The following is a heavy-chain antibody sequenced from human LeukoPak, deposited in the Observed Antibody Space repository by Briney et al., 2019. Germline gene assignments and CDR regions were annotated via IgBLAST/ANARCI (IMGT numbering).Heavy chain of an antibody. Sequence: SGPTLVNPTQTLTLTCTISGFSLSTGGMCVSWIRQPPGKALEWLARIDWDNDKYYSTSLKTRLTISKDTSKNQVVLTMTNMDPVDTATYYCAHTTYFYDSSGYPRSFDIWGQGTMVTVSS. V-gene: IGHV2-70*12. J-gene: IGHJ3*02. CDR1: GFSLSTGGMC. CDR3: AHTTYFYDSSGYPRSFDI. D-gene: IGHD3-22*01. CDR2: IDWDNDK.